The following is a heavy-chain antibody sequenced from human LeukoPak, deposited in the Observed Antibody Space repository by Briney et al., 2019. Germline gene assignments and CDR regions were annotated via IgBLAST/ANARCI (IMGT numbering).Heavy chain of an antibody. CDR2: IYTSGST. V-gene: IGHV4-4*07. CDR3: ARSRIAVAVGWELFDY. Sequence: SSETLSLTCTVSGGSISSYYWSWIRQPAGKELEWIGRIYTSGSTNYNPSLKSRVTMSVDTSKNQFSLKLSSVTAADTAVYYCARSRIAVAVGWELFDYWGQGTLVTVSS. J-gene: IGHJ4*02. D-gene: IGHD6-19*01. CDR1: GGSISSYY.